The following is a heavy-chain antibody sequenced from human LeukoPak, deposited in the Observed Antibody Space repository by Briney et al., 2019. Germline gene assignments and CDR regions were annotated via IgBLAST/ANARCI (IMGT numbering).Heavy chain of an antibody. J-gene: IGHJ4*02. D-gene: IGHD5-18*01. CDR2: ISAYNGNT. V-gene: IGHV1-18*01. Sequence: ASVKVSCTASGYTFTSYGISWVRQAPGQGLEWMGWISAYNGNTNYAQKLQGRVTMTTDTSTSTAYMELRSLRSDDTAVYYCARATGGYSGSYYFDYWGQGTLVTVSS. CDR1: GYTFTSYG. CDR3: ARATGGYSGSYYFDY.